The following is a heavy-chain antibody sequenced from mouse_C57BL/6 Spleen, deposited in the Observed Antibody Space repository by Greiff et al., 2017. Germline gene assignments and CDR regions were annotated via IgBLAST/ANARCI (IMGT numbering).Heavy chain of an antibody. V-gene: IGHV6-3*01. D-gene: IGHD1-1*01. Sequence: EVKVVESGGGLVQPGGSMKLSCVASGFTFSNYWMNWVRQSPEKGLEWVAQIRLKSDNYATHYAESVKGRFTISRDDSKSSVYLQMNNLRAEDTGIYYCTGPLLLRYPWYFDVWGTGTTVTVSS. CDR2: IRLKSDNYAT. J-gene: IGHJ1*03. CDR3: TGPLLLRYPWYFDV. CDR1: GFTFSNYW.